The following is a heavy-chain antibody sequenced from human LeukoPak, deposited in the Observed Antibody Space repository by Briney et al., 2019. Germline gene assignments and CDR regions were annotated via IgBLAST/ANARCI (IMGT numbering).Heavy chain of an antibody. CDR3: ARDELWSSH. J-gene: IGHJ4*02. CDR2: INAGNGST. Sequence: ASVKVSCKASGYTFTSYAMHWVRQAPGQRLEWMGWINAGNGSTKYSQKFQGRVTITRDTSASTAYMELSSLRSEDTAVYYYARDELWSSHWGQGTLVTVSS. V-gene: IGHV1-3*01. D-gene: IGHD5-18*01. CDR1: GYTFTSYA.